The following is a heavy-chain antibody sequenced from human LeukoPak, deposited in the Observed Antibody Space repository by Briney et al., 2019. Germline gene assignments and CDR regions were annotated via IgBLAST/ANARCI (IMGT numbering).Heavy chain of an antibody. Sequence: GGTLRLSCAASGFTFSNYGMNWVRQAPGKGLEWVSGISGSGGTTYYADSVKGRFTISRDNSKNTLYLQMNSLRAEDTAVYYCAKDMGLLLWFGELSYWGQGTLVTVSS. CDR1: GFTFSNYG. CDR2: ISGSGGTT. CDR3: AKDMGLLLWFGELSY. J-gene: IGHJ4*02. D-gene: IGHD3-10*01. V-gene: IGHV3-23*01.